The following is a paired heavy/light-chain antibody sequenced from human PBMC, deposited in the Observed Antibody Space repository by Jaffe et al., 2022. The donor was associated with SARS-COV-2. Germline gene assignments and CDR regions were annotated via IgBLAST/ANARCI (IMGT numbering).Light chain of an antibody. CDR1: SSNIGNNY. CDR2: DNN. CDR3: GTWDSSLSVL. J-gene: IGLJ2*01. Sequence: QSVLTQPPSVSAAPGQKVTISCSGSSSNIGNNYVSWYQQLPGTAPKLLIYDNNKRPSGIPDRFSGSKSGTSATLGITGLQTGDEADYYCGTWDSSLSVLFGGGTKLTVL. V-gene: IGLV1-51*01.
Heavy chain of an antibody. CDR1: GFTFRNYG. D-gene: IGHD2-2*01. J-gene: IGHJ5*02. CDR2: IYYDGSNE. Sequence: QVQLVESGGGVVQPGRSLRLSCAASGFTFRNYGMHWVRQAPGRGLEWVAVIYYDGSNEYYADSVKGRFTISRDNSKNTVRLQMNSLRADDTAVYYCARDRTRWTDLWGQGTLVTVSS. CDR3: ARDRTRWTDL. V-gene: IGHV3-33*01.